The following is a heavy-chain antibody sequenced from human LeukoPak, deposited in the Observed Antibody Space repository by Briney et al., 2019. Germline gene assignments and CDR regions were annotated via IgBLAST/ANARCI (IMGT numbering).Heavy chain of an antibody. Sequence: GGSLRLSCAASGFTFDDYGMSWVRQAPGKGLEWVSSISSSSSYIYYADSVKGRFTISRDNAKNSLYLQMNSLRAEDTAVYYCARGPGIAVAIFDYWGQGTLVTVSS. V-gene: IGHV3-21*01. D-gene: IGHD6-19*01. J-gene: IGHJ4*02. CDR3: ARGPGIAVAIFDY. CDR2: ISSSSSYI. CDR1: GFTFDDYG.